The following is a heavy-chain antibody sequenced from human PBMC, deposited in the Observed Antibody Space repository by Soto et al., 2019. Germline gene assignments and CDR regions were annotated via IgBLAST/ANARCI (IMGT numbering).Heavy chain of an antibody. V-gene: IGHV4-31*03. CDR1: GGSISSGGYY. CDR2: IYYSGST. CDR3: ASLVGSSWTEMGLDV. J-gene: IGHJ6*02. Sequence: SETLSLTCTVSGGSISSGGYYWSWIRQHPGKGLEWIGYIYYSGSTNYNPSLKSRVTISVDTSKNQFSLKLSSVTAADTAVYYCASLVGSSWTEMGLDVWGQGTTVTVSS. D-gene: IGHD6-13*01.